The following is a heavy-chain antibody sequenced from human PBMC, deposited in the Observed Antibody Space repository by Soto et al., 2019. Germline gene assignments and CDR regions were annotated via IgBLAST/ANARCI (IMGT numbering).Heavy chain of an antibody. Sequence: GESLRISCKGSGYSFTSYCIGWVRQMPGKGLEWMGIIYPGDSDTRYSPSFQGQVTISADKSIRTAYLQWSSLKAADTAMYYCARNEAAYSYSYGMDVWGEVTTVTASS. CDR2: IYPGDSDT. D-gene: IGHD6-13*01. CDR1: GYSFTSYC. J-gene: IGHJ6*04. CDR3: ARNEAAYSYSYGMDV. V-gene: IGHV5-51*01.